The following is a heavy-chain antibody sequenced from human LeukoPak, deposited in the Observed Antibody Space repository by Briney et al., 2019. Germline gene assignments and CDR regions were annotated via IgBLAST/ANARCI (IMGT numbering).Heavy chain of an antibody. D-gene: IGHD2-15*01. Sequence: PGGSLRLSCAASGFTFSSYAMSWVRQAPGKGLEWASAISGSGGSTYYADSVKGRFTISRDNSKNTLYLQMNSLRAEDTAVYYCAKCSGGSYDNWFDPWGQGTLVTVSS. CDR1: GFTFSSYA. CDR3: AKCSGGSYDNWFDP. CDR2: ISGSGGST. V-gene: IGHV3-23*01. J-gene: IGHJ5*02.